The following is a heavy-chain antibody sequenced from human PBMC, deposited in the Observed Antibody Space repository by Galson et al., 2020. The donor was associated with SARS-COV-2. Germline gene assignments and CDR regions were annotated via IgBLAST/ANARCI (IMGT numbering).Heavy chain of an antibody. CDR1: ETTFSTYG. D-gene: IGHD6-19*01. CDR2: ISYDGRNT. Sequence: GGSLRLSCAVSETTFSTYGMHWVRQAPGKGLEGVAVISYDGRNTYNADSVKGRFTISRDNSTNTLYLQMNRLRGEDAAVYYCAQGHFHSSGHYDALHDSWGQGTLVPVSS. CDR3: AQGHFHSSGHYDALHDS. V-gene: IGHV3-30*18. J-gene: IGHJ4*02.